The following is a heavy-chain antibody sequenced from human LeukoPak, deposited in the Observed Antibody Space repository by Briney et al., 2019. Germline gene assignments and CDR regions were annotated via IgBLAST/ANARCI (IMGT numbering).Heavy chain of an antibody. Sequence: SETLSLTCAVYGGSFSGYYWSWIRQPPGKGLEWIGEINHSGSTNYNPSLKSRVTISVDTSKNQFSLKLSSVTAADTAVYYCARSRYYFDYWGQGTLVTVSS. CDR2: INHSGST. CDR1: GGSFSGYY. J-gene: IGHJ4*02. V-gene: IGHV4-34*01. CDR3: ARSRYYFDY.